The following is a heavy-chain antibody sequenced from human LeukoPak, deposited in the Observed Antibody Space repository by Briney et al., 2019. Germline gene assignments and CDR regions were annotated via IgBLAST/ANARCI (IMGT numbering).Heavy chain of an antibody. V-gene: IGHV1-18*01. J-gene: IGHJ6*03. Sequence: ASVKVSCKTSGYTFANFAITWVRQAPGQGLEWMGWVNNWSSNTNSAQKLQGRVTMTTDTSTATAYMELRSLKSDDTAVYYCARGGIWPGSEGSYYYYMDVWGKGTTVPVS. CDR2: VNNWSSNT. D-gene: IGHD3/OR15-3a*01. CDR1: GYTFANFA. CDR3: ARGGIWPGSEGSYYYYMDV.